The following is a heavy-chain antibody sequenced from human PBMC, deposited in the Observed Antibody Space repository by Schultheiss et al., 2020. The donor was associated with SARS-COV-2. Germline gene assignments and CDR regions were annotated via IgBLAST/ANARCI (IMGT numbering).Heavy chain of an antibody. CDR2: IGTAGDT. J-gene: IGHJ4*02. CDR1: GFTFSSYD. V-gene: IGHV3-13*01. D-gene: IGHD1-26*01. Sequence: GESLKISCAASGFTFSSYDMHWVRQATGKGLEWVSAIGTAGDTYYPGSVKGRFTISRENAKNSLYLQMNSPRAGDTAVYYCAREVKGAGPRYFDYWGQGTLVTVSS. CDR3: AREVKGAGPRYFDY.